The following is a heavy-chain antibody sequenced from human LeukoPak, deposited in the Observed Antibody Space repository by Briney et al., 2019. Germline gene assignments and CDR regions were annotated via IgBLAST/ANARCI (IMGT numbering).Heavy chain of an antibody. V-gene: IGHV4-61*02. CDR3: AREAGLEAVAGYPNDYYYYGLDV. CDR2: IYTSGSA. D-gene: IGHD6-13*01. CDR1: GGSISSGSYY. Sequence: PSQTLSLTCTVSGGSISSGSYYWSWIRQPAGKGLEWIGRIYTSGSANYNPSLKSRVTISVDTSKNQFSLKLSSVTAADTAVYYCAREAGLEAVAGYPNDYYYYGLDVWGQGTTVTVSS. J-gene: IGHJ6*02.